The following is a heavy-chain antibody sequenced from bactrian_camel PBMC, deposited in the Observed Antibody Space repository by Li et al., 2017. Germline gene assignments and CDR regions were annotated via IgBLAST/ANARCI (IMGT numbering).Heavy chain of an antibody. J-gene: IGHJ4*01. Sequence: HVQLVESGGGSVQAGGSLRLSCRASGYTPSQNSMAWFRQAPGKEREGVAAINSSGGRTYYRDSVKGRFTISQDNAENTLYLQMNSLNTEDTAMYYCAAAAGLFGGTCVDVRSVDYWGQGTQVTVS. CDR3: AAAAGLFGGTCVDVRSVDY. CDR2: INSSGGRT. D-gene: IGHD2*01. V-gene: IGHV3S1*01. CDR1: GYTPSQNS.